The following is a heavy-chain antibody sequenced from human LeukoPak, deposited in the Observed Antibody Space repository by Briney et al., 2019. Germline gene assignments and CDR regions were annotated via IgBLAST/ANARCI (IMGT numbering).Heavy chain of an antibody. V-gene: IGHV1-24*01. Sequence: ASVKVSCKVSGYTLTELSMHWVRQAPGKGLEWMGGFDPEDGETIYAQKFQGRVTMTEDTSTDTAYMELSSLRSEGTAVYYCATVMISGWSTYYFDYWGQGTLVTVSS. CDR2: FDPEDGET. CDR3: ATVMISGWSTYYFDY. D-gene: IGHD6-19*01. J-gene: IGHJ4*02. CDR1: GYTLTELS.